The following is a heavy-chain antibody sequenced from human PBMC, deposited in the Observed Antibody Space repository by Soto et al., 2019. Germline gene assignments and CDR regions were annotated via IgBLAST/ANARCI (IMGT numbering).Heavy chain of an antibody. CDR2: IYHSWST. Sequence: QLQLQESGSGLVKPSQTLSLTCAVSGGSISSGGYSWSWIRQPPGKGLEWIWYIYHSWSTYYNPSLKRRVTRTVDRSKNQFSLKLSSVNDADTAVYYCAREAGNKIDPWGQGTLVTVSS. CDR3: AREAGNKIDP. CDR1: GGSISSGGYS. J-gene: IGHJ5*02. V-gene: IGHV4-30-2*01.